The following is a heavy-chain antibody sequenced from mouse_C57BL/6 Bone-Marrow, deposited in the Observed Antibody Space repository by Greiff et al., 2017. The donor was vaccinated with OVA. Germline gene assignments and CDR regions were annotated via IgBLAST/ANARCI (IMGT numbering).Heavy chain of an antibody. V-gene: IGHV1-62-2*01. CDR3: ARHEQGGLRRPYFDY. D-gene: IGHD2-4*01. CDR1: GYTFTEYT. CDR2: FYPGSGSI. J-gene: IGHJ2*01. Sequence: VKLQESGAELVKPGASVKLSCKASGYTFTEYTIHWVKQRSGQGLEWIGWFYPGSGSIKYNEKFKDKATLTADKSSSTVYMELSRLTSEDSAVYFCARHEQGGLRRPYFDYWGQGTTLTVSS.